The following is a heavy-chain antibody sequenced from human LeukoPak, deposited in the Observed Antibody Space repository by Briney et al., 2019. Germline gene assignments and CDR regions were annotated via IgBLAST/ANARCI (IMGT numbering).Heavy chain of an antibody. CDR2: IYYSGST. Sequence: SSETLSLTCTVSGGSISSGDYYWSWIRQPPGKGLEWIGYIYYSGSTYYNPSLKSRVTISVDTSKNQFSLKLSSVTAADTAVYYCARGEAAAGYYFDYWGQGTLVTVSS. CDR3: ARGEAAAGYYFDY. CDR1: GGSISSGDYY. J-gene: IGHJ4*02. D-gene: IGHD6-13*01. V-gene: IGHV4-30-4*01.